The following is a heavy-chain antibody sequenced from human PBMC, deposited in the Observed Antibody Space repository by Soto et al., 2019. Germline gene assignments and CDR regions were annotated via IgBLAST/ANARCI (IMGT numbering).Heavy chain of an antibody. CDR2: ISAYNGNT. J-gene: IGHJ6*04. V-gene: IGHV1-18*01. D-gene: IGHD5-18*01. CDR3: AGGRYSYGFYSGRDV. Sequence: ASVKVSCKASGYTFTSYGISWVRQAPGQGLEWMGWISAYNGNTNYAQKLQGRVTMTTDTSTSTAYMELRSLRSDDTAVYYCAGGRYSYGFYSGRDVWGKGTTVPVSS. CDR1: GYTFTSYG.